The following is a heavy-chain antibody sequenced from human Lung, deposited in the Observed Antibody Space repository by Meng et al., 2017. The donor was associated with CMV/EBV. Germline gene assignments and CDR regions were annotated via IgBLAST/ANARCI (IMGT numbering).Heavy chain of an antibody. CDR3: ARDLYSGSYFGTGYYYGMHV. V-gene: IGHV3-21*01. D-gene: IGHD1-26*01. CDR1: GFTFSDYS. J-gene: IGHJ6*02. CDR2: ISSSSTYI. Sequence: GEXXKISCAASGFTFSDYSMNWVRQAPGKGLEWVSSISSSSTYIHYADSVKGRFTISRDNAKNSVYLQMNSLRAEDTAVYYCARDLYSGSYFGTGYYYGMHVWGQGXTVTVSS.